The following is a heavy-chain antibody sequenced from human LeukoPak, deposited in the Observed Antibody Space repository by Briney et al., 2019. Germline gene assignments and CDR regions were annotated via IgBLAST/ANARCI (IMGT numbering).Heavy chain of an antibody. CDR3: TRGGRYTSYYWQY. CDR2: IKKDGSEK. V-gene: IGHV3-7*01. J-gene: IGHJ4*02. CDR1: ELIISDFC. D-gene: IGHD1-26*01. Sequence: PGGSLRLSCVASELIISDFCMTWVRHSRGKGLEWVATIKKDGSEKYYVDSVKGRFTISRDNAESTLYLHMNSLRAEDTAVYYCTRGGRYTSYYWQYWGLGTLVTVSS.